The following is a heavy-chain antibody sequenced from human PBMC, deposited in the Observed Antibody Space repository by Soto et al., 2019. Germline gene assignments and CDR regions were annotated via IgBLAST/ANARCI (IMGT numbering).Heavy chain of an antibody. CDR1: GYTFTGDY. CDR2: INPTTGGT. D-gene: IGHD3-3*01. J-gene: IGHJ6*02. CDR3: ATSRPLRFLEDHGMDV. V-gene: IGHV1-2*04. Sequence: ASVKVSCKASGYTFTGDYIHWLRQAPGQGLEWMGWINPTTGGTNYAQGFQGWVTMTRDTSTSTAYVELNGLTSGDTAVYYCATSRPLRFLEDHGMDVWGQGTTVTVSS.